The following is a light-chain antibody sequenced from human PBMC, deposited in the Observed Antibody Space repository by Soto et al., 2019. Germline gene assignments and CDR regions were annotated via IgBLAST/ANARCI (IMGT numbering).Light chain of an antibody. CDR3: QQYGNPPLT. CDR1: QDISNY. CDR2: DAS. V-gene: IGKV1-33*01. Sequence: DIQMTQSPSSLSASVGDRVTITCQASQDISNYLNWYQQKPGKAPKLLIYDASNLETGVPSRFSGSGSGTDFTFTISSLEAEDIATYYCQQYGNPPLTFGGGTKVEIK. J-gene: IGKJ4*02.